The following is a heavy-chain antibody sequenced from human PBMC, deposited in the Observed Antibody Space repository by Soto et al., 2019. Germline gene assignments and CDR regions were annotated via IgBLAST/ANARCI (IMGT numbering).Heavy chain of an antibody. J-gene: IGHJ5*01. CDR2: VSGNNGAS. V-gene: IGHV1-18*04. D-gene: IGHD2-2*01. Sequence: QVQLMQSGTEVKKPGASVTVSCKASGYTPADFGISWVRQAPGQGLEWMGWVSGNNGASNPAPKVQGRITMTLDTSTGVSYMALRSLRSDDTAIYYCVRDQKYFRVNGNWFDSWGQGTLVSVSS. CDR3: VRDQKYFRVNGNWFDS. CDR1: GYTPADFG.